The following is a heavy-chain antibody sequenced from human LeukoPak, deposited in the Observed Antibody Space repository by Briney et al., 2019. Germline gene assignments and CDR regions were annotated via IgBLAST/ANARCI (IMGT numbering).Heavy chain of an antibody. Sequence: PGGSLRLSCAGSEFTFNNYAMNWVRQTPGKGLEWVAAISGTGGTTYYADSVKGRSTISRDNSKSTVALQMYSLRAEDTAVYYCAKPAQTDCGGDCFFDYWGQGTLVTVSS. CDR1: EFTFNNYA. V-gene: IGHV3-23*01. J-gene: IGHJ4*02. CDR2: ISGTGGTT. D-gene: IGHD2-21*02. CDR3: AKPAQTDCGGDCFFDY.